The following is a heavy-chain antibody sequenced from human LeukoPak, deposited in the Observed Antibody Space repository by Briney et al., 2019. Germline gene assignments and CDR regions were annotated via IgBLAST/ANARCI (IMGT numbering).Heavy chain of an antibody. CDR3: ARGQWLVGVDY. V-gene: IGHV3-11*01. CDR1: GFTFRDYY. CDR2: ISSSGSTM. J-gene: IGHJ4*02. D-gene: IGHD6-19*01. Sequence: GGSLRLSCAASGFTFRDYYMSWIRHAPGKGLEWVSYISSSGSTMYYADSVKGRFTISRDNDKNSLYLQMNSLRAEDTAVYYCARGQWLVGVDYWGQGTVVTVSS.